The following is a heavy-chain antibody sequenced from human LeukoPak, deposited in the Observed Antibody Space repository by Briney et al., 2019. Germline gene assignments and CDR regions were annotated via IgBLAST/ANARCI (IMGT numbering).Heavy chain of an antibody. CDR3: ARGVVGATSAEYFQH. J-gene: IGHJ1*01. Sequence: ASVKVSCKASGYTFTGYYMHWVRQAPGQGLEWMGWINPNSGGTNYAQKFQGRVTMTRDTSISTAYMELSRLRSDDTAVYYCARGVVGATSAEYFQHWGQGTLVTVSS. V-gene: IGHV1-2*02. D-gene: IGHD1-26*01. CDR2: INPNSGGT. CDR1: GYTFTGYY.